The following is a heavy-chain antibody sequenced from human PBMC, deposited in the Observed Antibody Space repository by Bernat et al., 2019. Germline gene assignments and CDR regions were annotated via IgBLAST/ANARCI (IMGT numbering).Heavy chain of an antibody. CDR3: ARGSPGGDCSGGSCPFFDI. Sequence: QVQLVQSGAEVKKPGASVKVSCKASGYTFTSYDVNWVRQAPGQGLAWLAWVNPNSFYTGSAQKFRDRVTMITNTSISTAYMVLSSLRSEDTAVYFCARGSPGGDCSGGSCPFFDIWGQGTMVTVSS. D-gene: IGHD2-15*01. J-gene: IGHJ3*02. CDR1: GYTFTSYD. CDR2: VNPNSFYT. V-gene: IGHV1-8*01.